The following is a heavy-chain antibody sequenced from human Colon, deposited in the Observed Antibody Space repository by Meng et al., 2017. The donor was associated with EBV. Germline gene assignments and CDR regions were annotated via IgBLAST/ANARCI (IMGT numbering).Heavy chain of an antibody. J-gene: IGHJ4*02. V-gene: IGHV4-4*02. CDR1: GASIVSKNW. Sequence: PGLVELYGSLSLTCSVAGASIVSKNWWSWVRQPPGKGLEWIGEIYHGGNTNYNPSLKSRVTISVDRSNDQFSLSLSSVTAADTAVYYCARGNAYNAPSFDYWGQGTLVTVSS. CDR2: IYHGGNT. D-gene: IGHD5-24*01. CDR3: ARGNAYNAPSFDY.